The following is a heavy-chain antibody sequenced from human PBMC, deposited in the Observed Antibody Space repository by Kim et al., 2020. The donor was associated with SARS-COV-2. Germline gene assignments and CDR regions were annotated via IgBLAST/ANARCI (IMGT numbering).Heavy chain of an antibody. D-gene: IGHD3-10*01. Sequence: ASVKVSCKASGYTFTSYYMHWVRQAPGQGLEWMGIINPSGGSTSYAQKFQGRVTMTRDTSTSTVYMELSSLRSEDTAVYYCARGVPMVRGVIGEGWFDPWGQGTLVTVSS. CDR1: GYTFTSYY. CDR3: ARGVPMVRGVIGEGWFDP. CDR2: INPSGGST. J-gene: IGHJ5*02. V-gene: IGHV1-46*01.